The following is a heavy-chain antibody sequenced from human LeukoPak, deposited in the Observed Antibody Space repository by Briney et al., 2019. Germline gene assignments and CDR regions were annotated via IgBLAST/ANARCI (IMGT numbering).Heavy chain of an antibody. Sequence: ASVKVSCKASGGTFSSYAISWVRQSPGQGLEWMGRIIPILGIANYAQKFQGRVTMTTDTSTSTAYMELRSLRSDDTAVYYCARDSLGATHDDYWGQGTLVTVSS. J-gene: IGHJ4*02. CDR3: ARDSLGATHDDY. D-gene: IGHD1-26*01. CDR1: GGTFSSYA. V-gene: IGHV1-69*04. CDR2: IIPILGIA.